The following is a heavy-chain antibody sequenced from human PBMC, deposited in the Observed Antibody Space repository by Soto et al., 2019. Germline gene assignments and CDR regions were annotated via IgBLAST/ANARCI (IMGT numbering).Heavy chain of an antibody. V-gene: IGHV3-21*01. D-gene: IGHD3-16*01. CDR2: CTPSSSSI. CDR1: GFTFKLYT. Sequence: EVQLVESGGGLVKPGGSLRLSCAASGFTFKLYTMHWVRQAPGKGLEWVSFCTPSSSSISYADSVEGRFTISRDNARNSLYLQIHNLRAEDTAVYYCARDAASSLGHWGQGTLVTVSS. J-gene: IGHJ4*02. CDR3: ARDAASSLGH.